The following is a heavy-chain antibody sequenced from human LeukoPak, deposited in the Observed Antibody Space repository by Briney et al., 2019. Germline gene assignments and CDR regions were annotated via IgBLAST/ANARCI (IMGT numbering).Heavy chain of an antibody. J-gene: IGHJ4*02. CDR2: ISAYNGNT. CDR1: GYTFTSYG. Sequence: ASVKVSCKASGYTFTSYGISWVRQAPGQGLEWMGWISAYNGNTNYAQKLQGRVTMTTDTSTSTAYMELSRLRSDDTAVYYRARASYYYDSSGYPGYYFDYWGQGTLVTVSS. V-gene: IGHV1-18*01. CDR3: ARASYYYDSSGYPGYYFDY. D-gene: IGHD3-22*01.